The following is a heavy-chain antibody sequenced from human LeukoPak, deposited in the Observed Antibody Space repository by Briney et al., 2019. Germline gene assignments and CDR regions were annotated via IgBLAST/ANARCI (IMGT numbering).Heavy chain of an antibody. CDR3: ARGDLLRYFDWLFRPGDY. Sequence: GGSLRLSCAASGFTFSSYSMNWVRQAPGKGLEWVSSISSSSSYIYYADSVKGRFTISRDNAKNSLYLQMNSPRAEDTAVYYCARGDLLRYFDWLFRPGDYWGQGTLVTVSS. D-gene: IGHD3-9*01. V-gene: IGHV3-21*01. CDR1: GFTFSSYS. CDR2: ISSSSSYI. J-gene: IGHJ4*02.